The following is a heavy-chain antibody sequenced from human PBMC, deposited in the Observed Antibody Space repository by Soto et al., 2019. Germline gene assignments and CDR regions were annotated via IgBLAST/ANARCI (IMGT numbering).Heavy chain of an antibody. D-gene: IGHD3-10*01. CDR1: GGSFSGYY. J-gene: IGHJ5*02. Sequence: KPSETLSLTCAVYGGSFSGYYWSWIRQPPGKGLEWIGEINHSGSTNYNPSLKSRVTISVDTSKNQFSLKLSSVTAADTAVYYCARGLFGLITMVRGVTWFDPWGQGTLVTVSS. CDR3: ARGLFGLITMVRGVTWFDP. CDR2: INHSGST. V-gene: IGHV4-34*01.